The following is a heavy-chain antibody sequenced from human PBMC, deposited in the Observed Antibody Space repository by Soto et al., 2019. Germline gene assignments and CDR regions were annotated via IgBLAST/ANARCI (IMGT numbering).Heavy chain of an antibody. CDR3: AREEGYCNGGPCYRGAFDI. D-gene: IGHD2-15*01. V-gene: IGHV3-33*01. CDR1: GFTFSSYG. J-gene: IGHJ3*02. Sequence: GGSLRLSCAASGFTFSSYGMHWVRQAPGKGLEWVAVIWYDGSNKYYADSVKGRFTISRDNAKNSVYLQMNSLRVEDTAVYYCAREEGYCNGGPCYRGAFDIWGQGTRVTVSS. CDR2: IWYDGSNK.